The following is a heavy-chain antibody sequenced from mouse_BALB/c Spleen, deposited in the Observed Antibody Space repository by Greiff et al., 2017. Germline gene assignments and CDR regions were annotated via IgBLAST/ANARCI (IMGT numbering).Heavy chain of an antibody. CDR3: ARELRPFDY. CDR2: ISSGGST. J-gene: IGHJ2*01. Sequence: EVHLVESGGGLVKPGGSLKLSCAASGFTFSSYAMSWVRQTPEKRLEWVASISSGGSTYYPDSVKGRFTISRDNARNILYLQMSSLRSEDTAMYYCARELRPFDYWGQGTTLTVSS. D-gene: IGHD1-2*01. V-gene: IGHV5-6-5*01. CDR1: GFTFSSYA.